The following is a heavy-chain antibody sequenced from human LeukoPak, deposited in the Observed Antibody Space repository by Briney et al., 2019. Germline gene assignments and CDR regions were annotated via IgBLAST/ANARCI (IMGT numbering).Heavy chain of an antibody. Sequence: GGSLRLSCAASGFTFSRSAMTWVRQGPGTGLEFVASIIYSGGATYYADSVKGRFTISRDNSKNTLYLQMNSLRAEDTAVYYCAKRPGYSDYWGQGTLVTVSS. CDR2: IIYSGGAT. CDR1: GFTFSRSA. J-gene: IGHJ4*02. CDR3: AKRPGYSDY. V-gene: IGHV3-23*01.